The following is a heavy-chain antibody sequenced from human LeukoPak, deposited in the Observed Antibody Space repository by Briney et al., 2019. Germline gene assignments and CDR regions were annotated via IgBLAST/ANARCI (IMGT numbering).Heavy chain of an antibody. CDR1: GFSFSSYA. Sequence: PGGSLRLSYAASGFSFSSYAMSWVRQAPGKGLEWVSSISGSGDNTYYAESVKGRFTTSRDNSKNTLFLQMNSLRAEDTAVFYCAKRSGYTTGWFFDLWGQGTLVTVSS. V-gene: IGHV3-23*01. D-gene: IGHD2-8*02. CDR2: ISGSGDNT. CDR3: AKRSGYTTGWFFDL. J-gene: IGHJ4*02.